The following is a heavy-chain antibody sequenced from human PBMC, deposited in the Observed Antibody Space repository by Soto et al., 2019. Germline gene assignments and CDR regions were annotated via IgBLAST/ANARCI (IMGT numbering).Heavy chain of an antibody. Sequence: QVQLVQSGAEVKKPGASVKVSCKASGYTFTGYYMHWVRQAPVQGLEWMGWINPNSGGTNYAQKFQGRVTMTRDTSISTAYMELSRLRSDDTAVYYCARSTDCSGGSCYSYFYYYGMDVWGQGTTVTVSS. J-gene: IGHJ6*02. D-gene: IGHD2-15*01. CDR2: INPNSGGT. V-gene: IGHV1-2*02. CDR3: ARSTDCSGGSCYSYFYYYGMDV. CDR1: GYTFTGYY.